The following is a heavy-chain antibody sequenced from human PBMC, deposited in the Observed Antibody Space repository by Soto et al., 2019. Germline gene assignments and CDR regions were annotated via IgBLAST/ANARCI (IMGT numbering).Heavy chain of an antibody. CDR1: GGSISSTTFS. CDR2: ISYRGST. D-gene: IGHD6-19*01. CDR3: ARLSGWSNATYFGP. V-gene: IGHV4-39*01. J-gene: IGHJ4*02. Sequence: PSETLSLTCSVSGGSISSTTFSWGWIRQPPRQGLELIGSISYRGSTSYNPSLQSLVTISVDTSKNQFSLRLTSVTAAATAVYYCARLSGWSNATYFGPLGQGTLVTLCS.